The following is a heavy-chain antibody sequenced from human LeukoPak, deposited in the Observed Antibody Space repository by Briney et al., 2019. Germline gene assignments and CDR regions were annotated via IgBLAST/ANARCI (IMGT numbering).Heavy chain of an antibody. CDR1: GFTFSSYA. Sequence: PGGSLRLSCAASGFTFSSYAMTWVRQAPGKGLEWVSTISGSGGSTYHADSVKGRFTISRDNSKNTLYLYMNSLRAEDTAVYYCAKVLSAMASFDYWGQGTLVTVSS. D-gene: IGHD5-18*01. CDR3: AKVLSAMASFDY. V-gene: IGHV3-23*01. J-gene: IGHJ4*02. CDR2: ISGSGGST.